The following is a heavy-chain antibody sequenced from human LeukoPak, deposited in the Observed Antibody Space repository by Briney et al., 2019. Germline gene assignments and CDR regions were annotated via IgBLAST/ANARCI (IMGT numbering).Heavy chain of an antibody. V-gene: IGHV3-30*18. D-gene: IGHD6-19*01. J-gene: IGHJ4*02. Sequence: GRSLRLSCAASGFSFSSYGMHWVRQAPGKGLEWVAVISYDGSNKYYADSVKGRFTISRDNSKNTLYLQMNSLRAGDTAVYYCAKDLRVAVADTRGYYFDYWGQGTLVTVSS. CDR2: ISYDGSNK. CDR3: AKDLRVAVADTRGYYFDY. CDR1: GFSFSSYG.